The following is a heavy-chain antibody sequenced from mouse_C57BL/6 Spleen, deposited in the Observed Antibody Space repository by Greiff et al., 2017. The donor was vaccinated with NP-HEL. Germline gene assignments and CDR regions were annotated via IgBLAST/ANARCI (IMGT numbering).Heavy chain of an antibody. CDR1: GYTFTSYW. CDR3: ARVLRHWYFDV. Sequence: QVQLQQSGAELVRPGTSVKLSCKASGYTFTSYWMHWVKQRPGQGLEWIGVINPSDSYTNYNQKFKGKATLTVDTSSSTAYMQLSSLTSEDSAVYYCARVLRHWYFDVWGTGTTVTVSS. J-gene: IGHJ1*03. CDR2: INPSDSYT. V-gene: IGHV1-59*01. D-gene: IGHD1-2*01.